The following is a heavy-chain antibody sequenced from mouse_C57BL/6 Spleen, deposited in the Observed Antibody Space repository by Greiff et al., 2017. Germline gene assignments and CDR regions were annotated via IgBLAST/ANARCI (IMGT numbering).Heavy chain of an antibody. J-gene: IGHJ3*01. CDR1: GYSITSGYD. CDR2: ISYSGST. CDR3: ARGLYDGYYVGFAY. D-gene: IGHD2-3*01. V-gene: IGHV3-1*01. Sequence: EVKLMESGPGMVKPSQSLSLTCTVTGYSITSGYDWHWIRHFPGNKLEWMRYISYSGSTNYNPSFKRRISITHDTSKNHFFLKLNSVTTEDTATYYCARGLYDGYYVGFAYWGQGTLVTVSA.